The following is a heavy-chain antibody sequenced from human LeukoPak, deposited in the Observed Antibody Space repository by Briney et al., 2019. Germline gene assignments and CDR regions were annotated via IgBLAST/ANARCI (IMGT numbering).Heavy chain of an antibody. D-gene: IGHD3-10*01. CDR3: ARGWECITMVRGALYYYYGMDV. Sequence: ASVKVSCKASGGTFSSYAISWVRQAPGQGLEWMGGIIPIFGTANYAQKFQGRVTITADESTSTAYMELSSLRSEDTAVYYCARGWECITMVRGALYYYYGMDVWGKGTTVTVSS. J-gene: IGHJ6*04. CDR1: GGTFSSYA. V-gene: IGHV1-69*13. CDR2: IIPIFGTA.